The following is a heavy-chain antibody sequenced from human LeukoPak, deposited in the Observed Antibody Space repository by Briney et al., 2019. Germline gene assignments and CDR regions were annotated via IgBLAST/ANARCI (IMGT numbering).Heavy chain of an antibody. J-gene: IGHJ2*01. Sequence: GGSLRLSCAASGFTFSSYSMNWVRQAPGKGMEWVSSISSSSSFIYYADSVKGRFTISRDNAKNSLFLQMSSLRADDTAVYYCARDPDRNYWYSDLWGRGTLVTVSS. V-gene: IGHV3-21*01. CDR2: ISSSSSFI. CDR3: ARDPDRNYWYSDL. CDR1: GFTFSSYS. D-gene: IGHD1-14*01.